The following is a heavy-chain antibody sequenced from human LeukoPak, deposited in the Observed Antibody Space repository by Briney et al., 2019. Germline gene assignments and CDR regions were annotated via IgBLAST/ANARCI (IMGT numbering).Heavy chain of an antibody. V-gene: IGHV4-59*01. CDR2: IYYSGSA. D-gene: IGHD5-12*01. Sequence: SETLSLTCTVSGGSISSYYWSWIRQPPGKGLEWIGYIYYSGSANYNPSLKSRVTISVDTSKNQFSLSLSSVTAADTAGYYCARGGGYSGYDFGYWGQGTLVTVSS. J-gene: IGHJ4*02. CDR1: GGSISSYY. CDR3: ARGGGYSGYDFGY.